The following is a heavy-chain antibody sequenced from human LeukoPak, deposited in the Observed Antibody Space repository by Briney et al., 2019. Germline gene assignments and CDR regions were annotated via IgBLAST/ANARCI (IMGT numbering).Heavy chain of an antibody. Sequence: PSETLSLTCAVYGGSFSGYYWSWIRQPPGKGLEWIGEINHSGSTNYNPSLKSRVTISVDTSKNQFSLKLSSVTAADTAVYYCARVTSSSWYEAPVFDYWGQGTLVTVSS. D-gene: IGHD6-13*01. CDR3: ARVTSSSWYEAPVFDY. CDR1: GGSFSGYY. V-gene: IGHV4-34*01. J-gene: IGHJ4*02. CDR2: INHSGST.